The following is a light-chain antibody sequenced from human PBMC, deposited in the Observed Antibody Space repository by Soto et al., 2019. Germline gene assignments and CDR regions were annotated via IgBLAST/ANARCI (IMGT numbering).Light chain of an antibody. CDR2: GAS. CDR3: QQYGTSEII. CDR1: QSVSSN. Sequence: EIVMTQSPATLCVSPGDRATLSCRASQSVSSNLAWYQQRPGQAPRLLIYGASTRATGIPARFSGSGSGTDFTLTITRLEPEDFAVFYCQQYGTSEIIFGQGTRLEIK. V-gene: IGKV3-15*01. J-gene: IGKJ5*01.